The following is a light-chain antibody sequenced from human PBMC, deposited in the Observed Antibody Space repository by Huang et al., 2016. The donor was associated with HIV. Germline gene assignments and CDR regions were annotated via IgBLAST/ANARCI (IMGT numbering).Light chain of an antibody. V-gene: IGKV2-28*01. CDR1: QSLLQSNGYNY. Sequence: DIVMTQSPLSLPVTPGEPASISCRSSQSLLQSNGYNYLDWYLQKPGQSPQLLIYLGSNRASGVPDRFSGSGSGTDFTLKISRVEAEDVGVYYCMQALQTPGLTFGGGTKVEIK. CDR2: LGS. J-gene: IGKJ4*01. CDR3: MQALQTPGLT.